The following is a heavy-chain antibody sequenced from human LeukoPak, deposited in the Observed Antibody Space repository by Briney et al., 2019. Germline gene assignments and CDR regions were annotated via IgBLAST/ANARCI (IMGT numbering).Heavy chain of an antibody. D-gene: IGHD4-23*01. CDR3: ARGEGYGGIYGMDV. V-gene: IGHV1-2*02. CDR1: GYTFTGYY. J-gene: IGHJ6*02. Sequence: ASVKVSCKASGYTFTGYYMHWVRQAPGQGLEWMGWINPNSGVTNYAQKFQGRVTMTRDTSISTAYMELSRLRYDDTAVYYCARGEGYGGIYGMDVWGQGTTVTVSS. CDR2: INPNSGVT.